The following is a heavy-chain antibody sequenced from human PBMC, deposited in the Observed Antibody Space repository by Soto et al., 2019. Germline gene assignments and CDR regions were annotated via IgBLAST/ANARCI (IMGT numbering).Heavy chain of an antibody. Sequence: QLQLQESGPGLVKPSETLSLTCTVSGGSISSSSYYWGWIRQPPGKGLEWIGSIYYSGSTYYNPSLKSRVTISVDTSKNQFSLKLSSVTAADTAVYYCARHSGPIESSFDYWGQGTLVTVSS. CDR3: ARHSGPIESSFDY. J-gene: IGHJ4*02. V-gene: IGHV4-39*01. D-gene: IGHD3-10*01. CDR1: GGSISSSSYY. CDR2: IYYSGST.